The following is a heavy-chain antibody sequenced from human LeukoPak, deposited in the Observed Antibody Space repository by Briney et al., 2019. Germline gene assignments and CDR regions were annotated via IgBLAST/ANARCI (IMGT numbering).Heavy chain of an antibody. D-gene: IGHD1-26*01. V-gene: IGHV3-30*02. CDR1: GFIFDTHD. CDR2: IRSDGYHT. CDR3: AKPSGSGVDY. J-gene: IGHJ4*02. Sequence: GGSLRLSCGASGFIFDTHDMHWVRQAPGKGLEWVAFIRSDGYHTYYADSVKGRFTITRDNSKNTLYLQMNSLRLEDMALYYCAKPSGSGVDYWGRGTLVTVSS.